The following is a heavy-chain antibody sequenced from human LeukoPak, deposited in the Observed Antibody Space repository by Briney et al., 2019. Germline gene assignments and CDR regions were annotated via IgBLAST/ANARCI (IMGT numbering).Heavy chain of an antibody. Sequence: GGSLRLSCAASGFTFSSYAMSWVRQAPGKGLEWVSAVGASGGNTYYADSVKGRFTISRDNSKNTLYLQVNSLRAEDTAVYYCGKGLYHDYSGIGDYWGQGTPVTVSS. J-gene: IGHJ4*02. V-gene: IGHV3-23*01. CDR1: GFTFSSYA. D-gene: IGHD3-16*01. CDR3: GKGLYHDYSGIGDY. CDR2: VGASGGNT.